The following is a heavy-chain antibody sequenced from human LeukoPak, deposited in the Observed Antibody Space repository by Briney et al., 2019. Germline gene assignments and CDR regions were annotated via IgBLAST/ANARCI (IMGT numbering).Heavy chain of an antibody. J-gene: IGHJ4*02. V-gene: IGHV3-7*01. D-gene: IGHD1-26*01. Sequence: GGSLRLSCAASGFTFSRHWMSCVRQAPGKGLEWVANINQDDSERYYVGSVKGRFTISRDNAKNSLYLQMNSLRGEDTAVYYCARDVWELQRWGGCFDYWGQGTLVTVSS. CDR3: ARDVWELQRWGGCFDY. CDR1: GFTFSRHW. CDR2: INQDDSER.